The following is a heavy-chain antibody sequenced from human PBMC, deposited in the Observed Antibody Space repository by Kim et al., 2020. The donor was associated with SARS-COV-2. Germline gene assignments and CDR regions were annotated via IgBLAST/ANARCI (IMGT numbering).Heavy chain of an antibody. CDR1: GFTFSSYG. CDR3: AREDTAMETGGMDV. D-gene: IGHD5-18*01. CDR2: IWCDGSNT. V-gene: IGHV3-33*01. J-gene: IGHJ6*02. Sequence: GGSLRLSCAASGFTFSSYGMHWVRQAPGKGLEWVAVIWCDGSNTYYADSVKGRFTISRDNSKNTLYLQMNSLRAEDTALYYCAREDTAMETGGMDVWGEGPTLTVSS.